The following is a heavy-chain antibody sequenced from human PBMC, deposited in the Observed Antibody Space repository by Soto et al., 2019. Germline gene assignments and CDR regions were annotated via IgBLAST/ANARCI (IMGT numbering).Heavy chain of an antibody. Sequence: TPETLCLTYTVSGGSISSYYWSWIRQPAGKGLEWIGRIYTSGSTNYNPSLKSRVTMSVDTSKNQFSLKLSSVTAADTAVYYCARSGLRTPPTKTTVDPWANGPRVTVS. V-gene: IGHV4-4*07. CDR3: ARSGLRTPPTKTTVDP. CDR2: IYTSGST. CDR1: GGSISSYY. J-gene: IGHJ5*02. D-gene: IGHD4-4*01.